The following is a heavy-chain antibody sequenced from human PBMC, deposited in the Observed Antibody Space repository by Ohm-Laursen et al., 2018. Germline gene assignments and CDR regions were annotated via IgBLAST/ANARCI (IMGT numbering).Heavy chain of an antibody. CDR2: INTDGSGT. V-gene: IGHV3-74*01. CDR3: ARSHVHDFGDYLDF. J-gene: IGHJ4*02. D-gene: IGHD4-17*01. Sequence: SLRLSCAASGFTFSSYWMHWVRQAPGKGLVWVSHINTDGSGTNYADSVKGRFTISRDNAKNTLYLQMNSLRAEDTAVYYCARSHVHDFGDYLDFWGQGTLVTVSS. CDR1: GFTFSSYW.